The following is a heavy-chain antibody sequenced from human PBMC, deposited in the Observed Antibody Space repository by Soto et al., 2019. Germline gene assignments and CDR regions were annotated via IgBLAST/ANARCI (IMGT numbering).Heavy chain of an antibody. Sequence: GASVKVSCEASGVTFSSYVISWVRQAPGQGHEWMGGTIPMYATTNYAQQFQGRVTITADESTSTAYMELSSLRSEDTAIYYCAGASLGFCSSTTCYLYYYYMDVWGKGTTVTVS. V-gene: IGHV1-69*13. D-gene: IGHD2-2*01. CDR3: AGASLGFCSSTTCYLYYYYMDV. CDR2: TIPMYATT. J-gene: IGHJ6*03. CDR1: GVTFSSYV.